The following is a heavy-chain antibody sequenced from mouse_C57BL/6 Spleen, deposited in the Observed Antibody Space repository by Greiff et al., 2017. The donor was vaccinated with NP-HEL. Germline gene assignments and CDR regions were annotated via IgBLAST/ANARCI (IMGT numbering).Heavy chain of an antibody. CDR3: ARDIVTWFAY. J-gene: IGHJ3*01. CDR2: ISDGGSYT. Sequence: EVKLVESGGGLVKPGGSLKLSCAASGFTFSSYAMSWVRQTPEKRLEWVATISDGGSYTYYPDNVKGRFTISRDNAKNNLYLQMSHLKSEDTAMYYCARDIVTWFAYWGQGTLVTVSA. D-gene: IGHD2-5*01. CDR1: GFTFSSYA. V-gene: IGHV5-4*01.